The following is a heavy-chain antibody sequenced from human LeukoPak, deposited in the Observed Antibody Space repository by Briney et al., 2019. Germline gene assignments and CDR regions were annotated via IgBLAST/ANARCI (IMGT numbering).Heavy chain of an antibody. CDR1: GFTFSSYS. D-gene: IGHD3-16*01. V-gene: IGHV3-21*01. Sequence: GGSLRLSCAASGFTFSSYSMNWVRQAPGKGLEWVSPISSSSSYIYYADSVKGRFTISRDNAKNSLYLQMNSLRAEDTAVYYCGLLEPYDYVWGSPGVDNWFDPWGQGTLVTVSS. J-gene: IGHJ5*02. CDR3: GLLEPYDYVWGSPGVDNWFDP. CDR2: ISSSSSYI.